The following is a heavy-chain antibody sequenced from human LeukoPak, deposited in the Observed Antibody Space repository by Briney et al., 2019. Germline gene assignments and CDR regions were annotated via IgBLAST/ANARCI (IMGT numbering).Heavy chain of an antibody. D-gene: IGHD3-3*01. CDR3: ARGFRYYDFWSGYYKFGYYYGMDV. J-gene: IGHJ6*02. V-gene: IGHV3-30-3*01. CDR2: ISYDGSNK. CDR1: GFTFSSYA. Sequence: SGGSLTLSCAASGFTFSSYAMHWVRQAPGKGLEWVAVISYDGSNKYYADSVKGRFTISRDNSKNTLYLQMNSLRAEDTAVYYCARGFRYYDFWSGYYKFGYYYGMDVWGQGTTVTVSS.